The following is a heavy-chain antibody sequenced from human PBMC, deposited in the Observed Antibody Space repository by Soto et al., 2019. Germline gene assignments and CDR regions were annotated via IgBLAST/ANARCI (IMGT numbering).Heavy chain of an antibody. CDR2: ISHSGKT. CDR1: GDSFNNDDYS. CDR3: ARGSTIYGLDV. V-gene: IGHV4-30-4*01. J-gene: IGHJ6*02. Sequence: KTSETLSLTCTVSGDSFNNDDYSWTWIRQPPGKGLERIGYISHSGKTFSNPSLRSLLTMSVDMTKKHFSLKLRSVTAADTAVYYCARGSTIYGLDVWGQGTTVTVSS.